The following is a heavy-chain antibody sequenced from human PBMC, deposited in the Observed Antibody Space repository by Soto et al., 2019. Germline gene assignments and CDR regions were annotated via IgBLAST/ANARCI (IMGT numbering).Heavy chain of an antibody. CDR3: ARACWGAGTQAFDY. CDR2: INSDGTST. CDR1: GFTFTSYW. Sequence: PGGSLRLSCAASGFTFTSYWMHWVRQAPGKGLVWVSRINSDGTSTVYVDSVKGRFTISRDNAKNSLYLQMNSLRVEDTAIYYCARACWGAGTQAFDYWGQGTLVTVSS. D-gene: IGHD3-10*01. V-gene: IGHV3-74*01. J-gene: IGHJ4*02.